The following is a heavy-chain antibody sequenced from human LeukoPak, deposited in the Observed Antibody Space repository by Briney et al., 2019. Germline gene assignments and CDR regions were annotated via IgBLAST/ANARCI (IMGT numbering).Heavy chain of an antibody. CDR3: ATVALDGGYSIAFDI. J-gene: IGHJ3*02. Sequence: ASVKVSCKVSGYTLTELSMNWVRQAPGDGLEWMGGFDPEDGETIYAQKFQGRGTMTEDTSTDTAYMELSSLRSEDTAVYYCATVALDGGYSIAFDIWGQGTMVTVSS. CDR2: FDPEDGET. V-gene: IGHV1-24*01. D-gene: IGHD4-23*01. CDR1: GYTLTELS.